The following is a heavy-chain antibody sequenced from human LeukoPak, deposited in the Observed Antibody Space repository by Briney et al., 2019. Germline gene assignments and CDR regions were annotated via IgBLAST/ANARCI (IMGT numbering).Heavy chain of an antibody. CDR1: GGSISSHH. V-gene: IGHV4-59*08. CDR3: ARQGSGWQYFDY. Sequence: RPSETLSLTCTVSGGSISSHHWSWIRQPPGRGLERIGYIYYSGNTNYNPSLKSRVTISMDTSKNQFSLNLSSVTAADTAVYYCARQGSGWQYFDYWGQGTLVTVSS. D-gene: IGHD6-19*01. CDR2: IYYSGNT. J-gene: IGHJ4*02.